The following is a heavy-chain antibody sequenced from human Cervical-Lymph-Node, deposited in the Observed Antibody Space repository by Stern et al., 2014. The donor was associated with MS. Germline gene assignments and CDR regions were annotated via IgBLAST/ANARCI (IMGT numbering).Heavy chain of an antibody. D-gene: IGHD5-12*01. Sequence: VQLLESGPGLVKPSETLSLTCSVSGGSISRSTYYWGWIRQPPGKGLEWIGSIYYSGTTYYNPSLKSRVTIDTSPNQFSLRRTSVTAADTAVYYCARHDGWLPHYWSQGTLVTVSS. CDR3: ARHDGWLPHY. CDR2: IYYSGTT. V-gene: IGHV4-39*01. CDR1: GGSISRSTYY. J-gene: IGHJ4*02.